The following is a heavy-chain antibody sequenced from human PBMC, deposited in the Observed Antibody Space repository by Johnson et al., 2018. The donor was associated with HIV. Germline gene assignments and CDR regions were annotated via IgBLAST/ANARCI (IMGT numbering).Heavy chain of an antibody. J-gene: IGHJ3*02. V-gene: IGHV3-11*01. CDR2: ISSSGSTI. D-gene: IGHD3-9*01. CDR3: AREEGTDIFTRGDAFDI. Sequence: QVQLVESGGGLVKPGGSLRLSCAASGFTFSDYYISWICQAPGKGLEWVSYISSSGSTIYYADSVKGRFTISRDNAKNSLYLQMNSLRAEDTALYYCAREEGTDIFTRGDAFDIWGQGTMVTVSS. CDR1: GFTFSDYY.